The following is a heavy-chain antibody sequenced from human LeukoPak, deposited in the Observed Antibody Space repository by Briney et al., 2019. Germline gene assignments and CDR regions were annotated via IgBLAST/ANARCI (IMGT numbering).Heavy chain of an antibody. J-gene: IGHJ4*02. V-gene: IGHV3-23*01. CDR1: GFTFSSYA. Sequence: HPGGSLRLSCAASGFTFSSYAMSWVRQAPGKGLEWVSSVSGSGDNTYYADSVKGRFTISRDNREKSLFLQMSSLRVEDTAIYYCARDRRGYDASRQYYRHFDLWGQGTLVTVSS. CDR2: VSGSGDNT. D-gene: IGHD2/OR15-2a*01. CDR3: ARDRRGYDASRQYYRHFDL.